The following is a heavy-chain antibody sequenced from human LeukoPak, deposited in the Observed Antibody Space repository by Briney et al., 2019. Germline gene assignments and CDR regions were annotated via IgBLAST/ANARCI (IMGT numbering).Heavy chain of an antibody. CDR2: IYHDGST. CDR3: ARVLIGSGSYPYYFDY. Sequence: ASETLSLTCAVSGASMSSHGYSWSWIRQPPGKGLEFIGYIYHDGSTYYNPSLNSRVSISVDMSKNQFSLKLSSVTAADTAVYYCARVLIGSGSYPYYFDYWGQGTLVTVSS. D-gene: IGHD3-10*01. V-gene: IGHV4-30-2*01. J-gene: IGHJ4*02. CDR1: GASMSSHGYS.